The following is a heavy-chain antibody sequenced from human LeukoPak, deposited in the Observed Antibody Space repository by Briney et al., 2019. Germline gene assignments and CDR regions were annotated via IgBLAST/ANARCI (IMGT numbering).Heavy chain of an antibody. D-gene: IGHD3-22*01. J-gene: IGHJ6*02. CDR1: GGSFSGYY. CDR2: INHSGST. Sequence: SETLSLTCAVYGGSFSGYYWSWIRQPPGKGLEWIGEINHSGSTNYNPSLKSRVTISVDTSKNQVSLRLSSVTAADTAVYYCARGGMIVVPIKARGMDVWGQGTTVTVSS. CDR3: ARGGMIVVPIKARGMDV. V-gene: IGHV4-34*01.